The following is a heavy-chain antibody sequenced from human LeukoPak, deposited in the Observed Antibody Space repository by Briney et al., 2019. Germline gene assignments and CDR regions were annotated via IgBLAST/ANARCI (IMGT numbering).Heavy chain of an antibody. D-gene: IGHD2-2*01. V-gene: IGHV1-2*02. Sequence: ASVKVSCKASGYTFTGYYMHWVRQAPGHGLEWMGWINPNSGGTNYAQKFQGRVTMTRDTSISTAYMELSRLRSDDTAVYYCARVSSYCSSTSCPPDYWGQGTLVTVSS. CDR3: ARVSSYCSSTSCPPDY. CDR2: INPNSGGT. J-gene: IGHJ4*02. CDR1: GYTFTGYY.